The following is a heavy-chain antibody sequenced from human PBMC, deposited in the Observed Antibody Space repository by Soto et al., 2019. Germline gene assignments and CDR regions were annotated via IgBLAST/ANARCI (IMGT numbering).Heavy chain of an antibody. CDR3: ARGRASGSYYLLDY. CDR2: INPNSGNI. J-gene: IGHJ4*02. Sequence: ASVKVSCKASGDTFTTYDISWVRQATGHGLEWMGWINPNSGNIGYAQRFQGRVTMTRDTAIRTAYMEVSSLRSDETAVYYCARGRASGSYYLLDYWGQGTLVTVSS. D-gene: IGHD3-10*01. CDR1: GDTFTTYD. V-gene: IGHV1-8*01.